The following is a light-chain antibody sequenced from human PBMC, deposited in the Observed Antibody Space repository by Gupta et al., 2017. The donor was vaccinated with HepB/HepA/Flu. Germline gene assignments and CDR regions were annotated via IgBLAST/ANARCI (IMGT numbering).Light chain of an antibody. CDR1: SSDVGGYNY. CDR3: SCSKTGSTYFV. CDR2: YVS. J-gene: IGLJ1*01. V-gene: IGLV2-14*01. Sequence: QSALTQPASVSGSPGQSSTISCTGTSSDVGGYNYFSWYHQHPAKEPNRMMVYVSNRPSAVSTRCLSCSTGNNTSPLTFAVQAEDEADEYCSCSKTGSTYFVFGGGTKATVL.